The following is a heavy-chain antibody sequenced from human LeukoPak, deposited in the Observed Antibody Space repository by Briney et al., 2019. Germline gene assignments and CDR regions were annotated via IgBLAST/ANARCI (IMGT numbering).Heavy chain of an antibody. CDR1: GFTFSSYG. Sequence: GGSLRLSCAASGFTFSSYGMTWVRQAPGKGLEWVSAIGGSGGSTYYADSVKGRFTISRDNSKNTLYLQMNSLRAEDTAVYYRARESGGYSYGFPFDYWGQGTLVTVSS. D-gene: IGHD5-18*01. CDR2: IGGSGGST. J-gene: IGHJ4*02. CDR3: ARESGGYSYGFPFDY. V-gene: IGHV3-23*01.